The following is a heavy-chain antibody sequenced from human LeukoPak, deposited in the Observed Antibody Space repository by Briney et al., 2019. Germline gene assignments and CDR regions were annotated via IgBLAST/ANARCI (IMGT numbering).Heavy chain of an antibody. CDR2: IIPIFGTA. D-gene: IGHD6-13*01. V-gene: IGHV1-69*13. J-gene: IGHJ5*02. CDR1: GGTFSSYG. CDR3: ARDIGQQLVNWFDP. Sequence: SVKVSCKASGGTFSSYGISWVRQAPGQGLEWMGGIIPIFGTAKYAQKFQGRVTITADESTRTAYMELSSLRSEDTAVYYCARDIGQQLVNWFDPWGQGTLVTVSS.